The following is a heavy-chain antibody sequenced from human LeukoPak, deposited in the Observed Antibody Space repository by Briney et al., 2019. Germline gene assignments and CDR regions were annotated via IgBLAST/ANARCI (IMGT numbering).Heavy chain of an antibody. Sequence: PGGSLRLSCAASGLTFSSYWMSWVRQAPGKGLEWVANIKQDGSEKYYVDSVKGRFTISRDNAKNSLYLQMNSLRAEDTAVYYCARGVYSNYDYYYYYYMDVWGKGTTVTVSS. CDR3: ARGVYSNYDYYYYYYMDV. CDR2: IKQDGSEK. CDR1: GLTFSSYW. D-gene: IGHD4-11*01. J-gene: IGHJ6*03. V-gene: IGHV3-7*01.